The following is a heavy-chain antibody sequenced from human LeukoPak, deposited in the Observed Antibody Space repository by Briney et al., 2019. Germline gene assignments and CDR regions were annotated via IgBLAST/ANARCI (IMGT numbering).Heavy chain of an antibody. D-gene: IGHD3-10*01. V-gene: IGHV1-18*01. CDR1: GYTFTSYG. CDR3: ARVRVPYGSGSYSVY. J-gene: IGHJ4*02. CDR2: ISAYNGNT. Sequence: ASVKVSCKASGYTFTSYGISWVRQAPGQGLEWMGWISAYNGNTNYAQKLQGRVTMTTDTSTSTAYMELRSLRSDDTAVYYCARVRVPYGSGSYSVYWGQGTLVTASS.